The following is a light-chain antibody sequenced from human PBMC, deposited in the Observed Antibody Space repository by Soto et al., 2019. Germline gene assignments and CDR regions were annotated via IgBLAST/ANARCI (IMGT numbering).Light chain of an antibody. J-gene: IGLJ3*02. CDR3: QTWSTDIRV. Sequence: QLVLTQSPSASASLGASVKLTCTLSSGHNSYAIAWHHQQPEKGPRYLMKVNSDGSHSKGDGIPDRFSGSSSGAERYLTISSLQSEDEADYYCQTWSTDIRVFGGGTKVTVL. V-gene: IGLV4-69*01. CDR1: SGHNSYA. CDR2: VNSDGSH.